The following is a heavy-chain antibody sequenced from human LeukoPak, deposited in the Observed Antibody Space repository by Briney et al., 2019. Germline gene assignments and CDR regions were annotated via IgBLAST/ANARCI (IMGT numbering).Heavy chain of an antibody. CDR2: IKQDGREK. D-gene: IGHD3-9*01. V-gene: IGHV3-7*01. J-gene: IGHJ4*02. CDR3: ARTNYDILTGYNPYFDY. Sequence: IKQDGREKYYVDSVKGRFTISRDNAKNSLYLQMNSLRAEDTAVYYCARTNYDILTGYNPYFDYWGQGTLVTVSS.